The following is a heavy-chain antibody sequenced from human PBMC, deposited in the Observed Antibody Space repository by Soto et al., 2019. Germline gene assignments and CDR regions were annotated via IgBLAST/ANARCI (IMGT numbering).Heavy chain of an antibody. D-gene: IGHD3-10*01. CDR3: ARGSTIVRGAPSWFDP. J-gene: IGHJ5*02. CDR1: GGTFSRYT. Sequence: QVQLVRSGAEVKKPGSSVKVSCKASGGTFSRYTINWVRQAPGQGLEWMGRIIPIAAIANYAQKFQGRVTITVDKSSTTAYMELSSLRSDDTAVYYCARGSTIVRGAPSWFDPWGQGTLVTVSS. CDR2: IIPIAAIA. V-gene: IGHV1-69*02.